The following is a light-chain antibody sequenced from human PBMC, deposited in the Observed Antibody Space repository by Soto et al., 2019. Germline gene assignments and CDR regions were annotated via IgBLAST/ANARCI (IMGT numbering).Light chain of an antibody. Sequence: QSVLTQPASVSGSPGQSITISCTGTSSDVGGYNYVSWYQQHPGKAPKLMIYEVSNRPSGVSNRFSGSKSGNTASLTISGLQAEDEAAYYCSSYTSSSTLVVFGGGTKLTV. J-gene: IGLJ2*01. V-gene: IGLV2-14*01. CDR3: SSYTSSSTLVV. CDR2: EVS. CDR1: SSDVGGYNY.